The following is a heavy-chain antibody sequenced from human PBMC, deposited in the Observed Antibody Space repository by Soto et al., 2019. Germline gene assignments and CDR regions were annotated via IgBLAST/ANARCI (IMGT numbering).Heavy chain of an antibody. J-gene: IGHJ4*02. CDR3: AKDIYSSSSGQDY. Sequence: EVQLVESGGGLVQPGRSLRLSCAASGFTFGDYAMHWVRQAPGKGLEWVSGISWNGGNIGYADSVKGRFTISRDNAKNSLFLQMNSLIADDTALYFCAKDIYSSSSGQDYWGQGTPVTVSS. CDR2: ISWNGGNI. CDR1: GFTFGDYA. V-gene: IGHV3-9*01. D-gene: IGHD6-6*01.